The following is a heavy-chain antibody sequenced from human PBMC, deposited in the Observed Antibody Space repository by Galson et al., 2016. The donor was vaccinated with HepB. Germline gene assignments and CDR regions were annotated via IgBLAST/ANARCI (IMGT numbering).Heavy chain of an antibody. D-gene: IGHD4-11*01. J-gene: IGHJ6*02. CDR3: ATLSLSTTESTHPLDV. V-gene: IGHV1-69*04. Sequence: SVKVSCKASGGTLSNYGFTWVRQAPGRGLEWMGRIIPILEVADYARTFEGRLTVTADRSSKTGYLELSGLRSEDTALYFCATLSLSTTESTHPLDVWGQGTTVIVSS. CDR1: GGTLSNYG. CDR2: IIPILEVA.